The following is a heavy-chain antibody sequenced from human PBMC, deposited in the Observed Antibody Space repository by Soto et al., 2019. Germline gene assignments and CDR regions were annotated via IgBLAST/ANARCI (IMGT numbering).Heavy chain of an antibody. CDR3: AMRGGIYFDY. CDR2: ISSGSSTI. V-gene: IGHV3-48*01. J-gene: IGHJ4*02. CDR1: GFTFSSYS. Sequence: EVQLVESGGGLVQPGGSLRLSCAASGFTFSSYSMNWVRQAPGKGLEWFSYISSGSSTIYYADSVKGRFTISRDNATNALYLQMNSLRADGTGVYYCAMRGGIYFDYGGQGTLVTVSS.